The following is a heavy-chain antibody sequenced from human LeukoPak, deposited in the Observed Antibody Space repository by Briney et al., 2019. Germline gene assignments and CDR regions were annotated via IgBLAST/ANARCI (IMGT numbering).Heavy chain of an antibody. Sequence: GGSLRLSCAASGFSFSSYWMSWVRQAPGKGLECAANIKQDGSEKYYIDSVKGRFTISRDNAKKSLYLQMNSLRAEDTAVYYCASQSSGGFFEDYWDQGTLVTVSS. CDR3: ASQSSGGFFEDY. CDR1: GFSFSSYW. V-gene: IGHV3-7*01. CDR2: IKQDGSEK. J-gene: IGHJ4*02. D-gene: IGHD3-3*01.